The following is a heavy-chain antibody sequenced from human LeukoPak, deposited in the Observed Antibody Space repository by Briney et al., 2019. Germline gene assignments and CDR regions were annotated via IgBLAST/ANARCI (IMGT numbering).Heavy chain of an antibody. D-gene: IGHD6-6*01. CDR1: GDSVSTNSAA. J-gene: IGHJ4*02. V-gene: IGHV6-1*01. Sequence: SQTLSLTCAISGDSVSTNSAAWNWLRQSPSRGLEWLGRTYYRSKWHNDYAVSVKSRITINPDTSKNQFSLQLNSVTPEDTAVYYCARSITARYDYWGQGTLVTVSS. CDR3: ARSITARYDY. CDR2: TYYRSKWHN.